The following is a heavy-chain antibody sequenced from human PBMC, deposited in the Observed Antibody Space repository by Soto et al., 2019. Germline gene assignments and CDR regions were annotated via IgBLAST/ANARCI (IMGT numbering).Heavy chain of an antibody. J-gene: IGHJ4*02. V-gene: IGHV3-30*18. CDR3: AKARDRYSGYDWAIDY. Sequence: PGGSLRLSCAASGFTFSSYGMHWVRQAPGKGLEWVAVISYDGSNKYYADSVKGRFTISRDNSKDTLYLQMNSLRAEDTAVYYCAKARDRYSGYDWAIDYWGQGTLVTVSS. CDR1: GFTFSSYG. D-gene: IGHD5-12*01. CDR2: ISYDGSNK.